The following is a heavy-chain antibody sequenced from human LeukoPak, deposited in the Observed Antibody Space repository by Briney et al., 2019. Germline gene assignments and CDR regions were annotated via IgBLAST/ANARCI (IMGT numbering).Heavy chain of an antibody. J-gene: IGHJ3*01. Sequence: VASVKVSCKASGYTFTSYGISWVRQAPGQGLEWMGWISAYNGNTNYAQKLQGRVTMTTDTSTSTAYMELRSLRSDDTAVYYCARVRFEGSSGWYKSWGQGTTVTVSS. CDR1: GYTFTSYG. CDR3: ARVRFEGSSGWYKS. D-gene: IGHD6-19*01. V-gene: IGHV1-18*04. CDR2: ISAYNGNT.